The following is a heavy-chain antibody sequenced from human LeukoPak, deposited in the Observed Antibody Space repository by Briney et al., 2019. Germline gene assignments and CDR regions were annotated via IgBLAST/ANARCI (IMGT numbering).Heavy chain of an antibody. J-gene: IGHJ4*02. CDR2: IKQDGSER. D-gene: IGHD6-13*01. Sequence: GGSLRLSCAASGFTFSGFSMSWVRQSPTKGLEWVANIKQDGSERYYVDSVKGRFTISRDNAKNSLFLQMNSLRAEDTAVYYCARGPLIAAAGTWWGQGTLVTVSS. CDR3: ARGPLIAAAGTW. V-gene: IGHV3-7*03. CDR1: GFTFSGFS.